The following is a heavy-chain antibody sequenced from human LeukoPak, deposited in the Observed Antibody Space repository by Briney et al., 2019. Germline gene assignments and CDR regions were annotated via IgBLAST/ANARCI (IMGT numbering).Heavy chain of an antibody. Sequence: PGGSLRLSCAASGFTFSDHYMDWVRQAPGKGLEWVGRSRIKANSYTTEYAASVKGRFTISRDDSKNSLYLQMSSLKTEDTAVYYCARYCSSTNCYSASPYGMDVWGKGTTVTVSS. CDR1: GFTFSDHY. J-gene: IGHJ6*04. D-gene: IGHD2-2*01. CDR2: SRIKANSYTT. V-gene: IGHV3-72*01. CDR3: ARYCSSTNCYSASPYGMDV.